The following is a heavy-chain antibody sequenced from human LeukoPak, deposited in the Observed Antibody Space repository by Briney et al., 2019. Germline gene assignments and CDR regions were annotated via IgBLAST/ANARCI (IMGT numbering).Heavy chain of an antibody. Sequence: ASVTVSCKASGYTFTSYGITWVRQAPGQGLEWMGWVSAYNGNTNYAQKLQDRVTLTTDTSTTTAYMELRSLRSDDTAVYYCARDAVLNYGETNRDFDYWGQGTLVTVSS. CDR1: GYTFTSYG. J-gene: IGHJ4*02. V-gene: IGHV1-18*01. D-gene: IGHD4-17*01. CDR2: VSAYNGNT. CDR3: ARDAVLNYGETNRDFDY.